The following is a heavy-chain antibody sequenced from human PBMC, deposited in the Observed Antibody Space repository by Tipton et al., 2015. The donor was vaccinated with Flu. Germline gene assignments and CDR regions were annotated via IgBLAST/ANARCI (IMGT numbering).Heavy chain of an antibody. V-gene: IGHV3-33*01. J-gene: IGHJ4*02. D-gene: IGHD3-9*01. CDR1: GLSINDYG. CDR3: ARGYDILTDGGGYFDY. Sequence: RSLRLSCAASGLSINDYGIHWVRQAPGKGLEWVAVVSYDGSKSHYADSVQGRFTVSRDNSKNTLYLQMNSLRAEDTAVYYCARGYDILTDGGGYFDYWGQGTLVTVSS. CDR2: VSYDGSKS.